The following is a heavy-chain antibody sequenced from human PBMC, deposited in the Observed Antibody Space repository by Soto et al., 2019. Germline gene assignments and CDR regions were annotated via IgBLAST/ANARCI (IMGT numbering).Heavy chain of an antibody. CDR2: INHSGST. Sequence: QVQLQQWGAGLLKPSETLSLTCAVYGGSFSGYYWSWIRQPPGKGLEWIGEINHSGSTNYNPSLKSRATISVDTSKNQFSLKLSSVTAADTAVYYCARRIAVAGSPFVDYWGQGTLVTVSS. D-gene: IGHD6-19*01. CDR3: ARRIAVAGSPFVDY. J-gene: IGHJ4*02. CDR1: GGSFSGYY. V-gene: IGHV4-34*01.